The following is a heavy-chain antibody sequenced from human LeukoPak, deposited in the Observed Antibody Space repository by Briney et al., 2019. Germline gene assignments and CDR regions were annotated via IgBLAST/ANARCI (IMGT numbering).Heavy chain of an antibody. V-gene: IGHV4-34*01. CDR2: INHSGST. D-gene: IGHD6-19*01. Sequence: SETLSLTCAVYGGSFSGYYWSWIRQPPGKGLEWIGEINHSGSTNYNPSLKSRVTISVDTSKNQFSLKLSSVTATDTAMYYCARESTTVAGTFDYWGQGTLVTVSS. J-gene: IGHJ4*02. CDR1: GGSFSGYY. CDR3: ARESTTVAGTFDY.